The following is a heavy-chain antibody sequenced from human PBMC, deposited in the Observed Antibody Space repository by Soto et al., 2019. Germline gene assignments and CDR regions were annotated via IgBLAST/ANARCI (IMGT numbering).Heavy chain of an antibody. D-gene: IGHD2-15*01. CDR2: INPNSGGT. CDR1: GYTFTGYY. CDR3: ARGHYCSGGSCYIKTPFRH. Sequence: GASVKVSCKASGYTFTGYYMHWVRQAPGQGLDWMGWINPNSGGTNYAQKFQGWVTMTRDTSISTAYMELSRLRSDDTAVYYCARGHYCSGGSCYIKTPFRHWGQGTLVTVSS. J-gene: IGHJ1*01. V-gene: IGHV1-2*04.